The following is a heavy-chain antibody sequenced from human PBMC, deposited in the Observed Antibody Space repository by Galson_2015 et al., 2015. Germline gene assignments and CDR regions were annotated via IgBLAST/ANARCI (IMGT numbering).Heavy chain of an antibody. J-gene: IGHJ3*02. CDR3: ARNYDRLTGSYAFDI. Sequence: LSLTCAVYGGSFSGYYWSWIRQYPGEGLQWIGFVSYIGSTDYDPSLRRRVVTSLDMSKNQFSMRLSSVTAADTAIYYCARNYDRLTGSYAFDIWGPGTMVTVSS. D-gene: IGHD3-9*01. CDR1: GGSFSGYY. CDR2: VSYIGST. V-gene: IGHV4-59*01.